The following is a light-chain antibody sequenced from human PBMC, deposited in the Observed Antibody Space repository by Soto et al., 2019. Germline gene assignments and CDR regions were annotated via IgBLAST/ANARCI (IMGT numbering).Light chain of an antibody. J-gene: IGKJ1*01. CDR1: QTIDTY. CDR3: QQNFNTPWT. V-gene: IGKV1-39*01. Sequence: DIQLTQSPSSLSASVGDRVTITCRASQTIDTYLNWYQQKPGKAPKLLIYAASSLQSGVPSRFSGSGSGTDFTLTISSLQPEDFAAYYCQQNFNTPWTFGQGTKVDIK. CDR2: AAS.